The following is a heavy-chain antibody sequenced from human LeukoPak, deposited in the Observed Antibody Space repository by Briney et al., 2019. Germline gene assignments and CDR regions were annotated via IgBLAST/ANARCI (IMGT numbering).Heavy chain of an antibody. J-gene: IGHJ6*02. D-gene: IGHD2-15*01. V-gene: IGHV1-3*01. CDR3: ARDMNIVVVVAADPYYYYGMDV. Sequence: ASVKVSCKASGYTFTSYAMHWVRQAPGQRLEWMGWINAGNGNTKYSQKFQGRVTITADESTSTAYMELSSLRSEDTAVYYCARDMNIVVVVAADPYYYYGMDVWGQGTTVTVSS. CDR2: INAGNGNT. CDR1: GYTFTSYA.